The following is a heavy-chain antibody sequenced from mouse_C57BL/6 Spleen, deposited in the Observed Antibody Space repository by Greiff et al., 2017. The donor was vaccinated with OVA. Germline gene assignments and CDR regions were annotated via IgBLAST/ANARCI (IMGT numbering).Heavy chain of an antibody. D-gene: IGHD1-1*01. CDR1: GYTFTSYW. Sequence: QVQLQQPGAELVKPGASVTLSCKASGYTFTSYWMQWVNQRPGQGLEWIGEIDPSDSYTNYNQKFKGKATLTVDTSSSTAYMQLSSLTSEDSAVYYSARVSYGSSYDAMDYWGQGTSVTVSS. J-gene: IGHJ4*01. CDR2: IDPSDSYT. CDR3: ARVSYGSSYDAMDY. V-gene: IGHV1-50*01.